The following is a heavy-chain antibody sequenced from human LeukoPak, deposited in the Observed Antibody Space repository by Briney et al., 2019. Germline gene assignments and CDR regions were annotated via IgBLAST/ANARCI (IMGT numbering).Heavy chain of an antibody. Sequence: PGGSLRLSCAASGFTFSSYNMNWVRQAPGKGLEWVSSISSSSSYIYYADSVKGRFTISRDNAKNSLYLQMNSLRAEDTAVYYCARVGRLDISSWYSYWGQGTLVTVSS. CDR1: GFTFSSYN. J-gene: IGHJ4*02. V-gene: IGHV3-21*01. CDR2: ISSSSSYI. D-gene: IGHD6-13*01. CDR3: ARVGRLDISSWYSY.